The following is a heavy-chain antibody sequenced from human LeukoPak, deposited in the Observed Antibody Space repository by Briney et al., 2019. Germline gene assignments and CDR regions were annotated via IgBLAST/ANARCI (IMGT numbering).Heavy chain of an antibody. J-gene: IGHJ3*02. V-gene: IGHV4-31*03. CDR2: IYYSGST. Sequence: SQTLSLTCTVSGGSISSGGYYWSWIRQHPGEGLEWIGYIYYSGSTYYNPSLRSRVTISVDTSKNQLSLKLSSVTAADTAVYYCARSSMIVVVIRRRGAFDIWGQGTMVTVSS. CDR3: ARSSMIVVVIRRRGAFDI. CDR1: GGSISSGGYY. D-gene: IGHD3-22*01.